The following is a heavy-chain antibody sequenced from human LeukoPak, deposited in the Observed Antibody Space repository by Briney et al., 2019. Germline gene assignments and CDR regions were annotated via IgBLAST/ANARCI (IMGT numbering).Heavy chain of an antibody. CDR1: GFTFDDYE. J-gene: IGHJ4*02. CDR3: AKVQEMDTILPPFHY. Sequence: GGSLRLSCAASGFTFDDYEMSWVRQAPGKGLEWVSGINWNGGSTGYADSVKGRFTISRDNAKNSLYLQVNSLRAADTAIYYCAKVQEMDTILPPFHYWGQGTLVTVSS. V-gene: IGHV3-20*04. D-gene: IGHD5-24*01. CDR2: INWNGGST.